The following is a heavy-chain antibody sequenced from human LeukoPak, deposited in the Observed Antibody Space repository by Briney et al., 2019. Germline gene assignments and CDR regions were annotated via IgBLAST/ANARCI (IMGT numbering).Heavy chain of an antibody. J-gene: IGHJ1*01. D-gene: IGHD3-22*01. CDR1: GFTFSSYA. Sequence: GGSLRLSCAASGFTFSSYAMTWVRQAPGKGLEWVSSISGSGGSTFYADSVKGRFTISRDNSKNTLYLQMNSLGAEDTAVYYCVKMRYCYDSSGYYYFQQWGQGTLDSVSS. CDR2: ISGSGGST. V-gene: IGHV3-23*01. CDR3: VKMRYCYDSSGYYYFQQ.